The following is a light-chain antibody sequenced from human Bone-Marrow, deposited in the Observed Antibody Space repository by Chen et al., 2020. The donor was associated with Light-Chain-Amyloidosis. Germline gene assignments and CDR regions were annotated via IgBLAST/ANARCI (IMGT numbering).Light chain of an antibody. V-gene: IGLV3-21*02. CDR1: NIGSTS. J-gene: IGLJ3*02. Sequence: SYVLTQPSSVSVAPGQTATIAWGGNNIGSTSVHWYQQTPGQAPLLVVYDDSDRPSGIPERLSGSHSGNTATLTISRVEAGDEADYYCQVWDRSSDRPVFGGGTKLTV. CDR2: DDS. CDR3: QVWDRSSDRPV.